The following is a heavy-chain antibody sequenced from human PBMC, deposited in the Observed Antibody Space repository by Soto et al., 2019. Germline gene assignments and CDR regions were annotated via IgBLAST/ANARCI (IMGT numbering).Heavy chain of an antibody. D-gene: IGHD2-2*01. CDR3: ARDWRDIVVVPAAMNYYYYMDV. CDR2: ISAYNGNT. J-gene: IGHJ6*03. CDR1: GYTFTSYG. Sequence: QVQLVQSGAEVKKPGASVKVSCKASGYTFTSYGISWVRQAPGQGLEWMGWISAYNGNTNYAQKLQGRVTMTTDTSTSTADRELRSLRSDDTAVYYCARDWRDIVVVPAAMNYYYYMDVWGKGTTVTVAS. V-gene: IGHV1-18*01.